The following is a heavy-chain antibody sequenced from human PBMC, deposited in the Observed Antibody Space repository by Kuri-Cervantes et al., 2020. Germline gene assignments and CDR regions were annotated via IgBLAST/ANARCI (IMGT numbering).Heavy chain of an antibody. V-gene: IGHV3-30*18. J-gene: IGHJ4*02. CDR2: ISYDGSNK. CDR1: GFTFSNAW. CDR3: AKDQHYDSSMSIDY. Sequence: GGSLRLSCAASGFTFSNAWMSWVRQAPGKGLEWVAVISYDGSNKYYADSVKSRFTISRDNSKNTLYLQMNSLRAEDTAVYYCAKDQHYDSSMSIDYWGQGTLVTVSS. D-gene: IGHD3-22*01.